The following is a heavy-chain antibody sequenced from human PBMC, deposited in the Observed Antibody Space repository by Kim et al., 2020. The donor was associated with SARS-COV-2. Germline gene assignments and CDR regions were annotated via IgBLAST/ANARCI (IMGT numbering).Heavy chain of an antibody. CDR3: ASSISSGWNWFDP. CDR1: GVSITSNSYY. CDR2: IYASGST. V-gene: IGHV4-61*02. D-gene: IGHD6-19*01. J-gene: IGHJ5*02. Sequence: SETLSLTCTVSGVSITSNSYYWGWVRQPAGKGLEWIGRIYASGSTTYNPSLRSRVAISIDTSKNQFSLRLSSVTAADTAVYYCASSISSGWNWFDPWGQGTLVTVSS.